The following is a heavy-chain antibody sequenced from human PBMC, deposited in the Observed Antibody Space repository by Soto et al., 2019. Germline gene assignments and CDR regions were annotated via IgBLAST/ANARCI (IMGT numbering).Heavy chain of an antibody. J-gene: IGHJ4*02. CDR2: IYPGDSDT. D-gene: IGHD5-12*01. Sequence: RGASLEISCEGSGYNFNTYWIGWVRQMPGKGLEWMALIYPGDSDTRYSPSFEGQVTLSVDRSISTAYLQWSSLKASDTAIYYCATSTVSYVDIVSSTTRGYFDHWGQGTLVTVSS. V-gene: IGHV5-51*01. CDR3: ATSTVSYVDIVSSTTRGYFDH. CDR1: GYNFNTYW.